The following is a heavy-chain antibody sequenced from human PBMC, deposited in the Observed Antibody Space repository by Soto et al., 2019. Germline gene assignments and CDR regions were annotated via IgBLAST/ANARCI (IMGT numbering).Heavy chain of an antibody. J-gene: IGHJ4*02. CDR1: GFAFSRFA. D-gene: IGHD6-19*01. CDR3: ARALFEQWLVPFDY. Sequence: PGGSLRLSCVASGFAFSRFAMHWVRQAPGMGLEWVAVISNDGSNKKYADSVKGRFTISRDNSRNTVYLQMSSLRGEDTAVYHCARALFEQWLVPFDYWGQGTLVTVSS. V-gene: IGHV3-30-3*01. CDR2: ISNDGSNK.